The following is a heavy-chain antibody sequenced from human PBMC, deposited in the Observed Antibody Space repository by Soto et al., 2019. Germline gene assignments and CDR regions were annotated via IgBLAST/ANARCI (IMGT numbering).Heavy chain of an antibody. V-gene: IGHV1-24*01. J-gene: IGHJ6*02. CDR2: FDPEDGET. CDR3: ATPLAAAVDYYYYGMDV. CDR1: GYTLTELS. Sequence: SVTVSCKVSGYTLTELSMHWVRQAPGKGLEWVGGFDPEDGETIYAQKFQGRVTMTEDTSTDTAYMELSSLRSEDTAVYYCATPLAAAVDYYYYGMDVWGQGTTVTVSS. D-gene: IGHD6-13*01.